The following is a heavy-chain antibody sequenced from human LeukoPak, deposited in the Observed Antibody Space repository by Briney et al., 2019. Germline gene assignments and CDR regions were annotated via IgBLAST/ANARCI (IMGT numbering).Heavy chain of an antibody. Sequence: GVSLRRSCTASGFRCSGYGRNWGRQAPGKGLEWISYIGISSGNTKYADSVRGRFTISADNAKNSLYLQMNSLRVEDTAVYYCARDHNYAFDNWGQGTLVSVSS. CDR3: ARDHNYAFDN. CDR2: IGISSGNT. V-gene: IGHV3-48*04. D-gene: IGHD1-1*01. J-gene: IGHJ4*02. CDR1: GFRCSGYG.